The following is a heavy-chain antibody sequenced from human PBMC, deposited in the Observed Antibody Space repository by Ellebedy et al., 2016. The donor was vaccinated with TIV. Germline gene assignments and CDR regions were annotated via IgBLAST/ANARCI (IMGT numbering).Heavy chain of an antibody. CDR3: ARDGAYYYDSSGPPYYYYGMDV. D-gene: IGHD3-22*01. Sequence: ASVKVSCXASGGTFSSYAISWVRQAPGQGLEWMGWISAYNGNTNYAQKLQGRVTMTTDTSTSTAYMELRSLRSDDTAVYYCARDGAYYYDSSGPPYYYYGMDVWGQGTTVTVSS. V-gene: IGHV1-18*01. J-gene: IGHJ6*02. CDR2: ISAYNGNT. CDR1: GGTFSSYA.